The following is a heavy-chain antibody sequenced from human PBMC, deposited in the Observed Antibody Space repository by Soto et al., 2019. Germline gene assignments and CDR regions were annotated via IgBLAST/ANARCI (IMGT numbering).Heavy chain of an antibody. D-gene: IGHD3-22*01. J-gene: IGHJ4*02. Sequence: QVQLVESGGGVVQPGRSLRLSCAASGFTFSSYGMHWVRQAPGKGLEWVAVIWYDGSNKYYADSVKGRFTISRDNSKNTLYLQMNSLRAEDTAVYYCAIDPGPPIVVVRYFDYWGQGTLVTVSS. CDR2: IWYDGSNK. V-gene: IGHV3-33*01. CDR1: GFTFSSYG. CDR3: AIDPGPPIVVVRYFDY.